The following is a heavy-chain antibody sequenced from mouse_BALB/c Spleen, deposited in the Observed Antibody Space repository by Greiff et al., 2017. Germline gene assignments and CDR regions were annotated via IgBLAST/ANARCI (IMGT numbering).Heavy chain of an antibody. CDR2: LWSGGST. Sequence: VQLMESGPGLVQPSQSLSITCTVSGFSLTSYGVHWVRQSPGKGLEWLGVLWSGGSTDYNAAFISRLSISEDNSKSQVFFKMNSLQADDTAIYYCARKRDYGNYRGAMDYWGQGTSVTVSS. J-gene: IGHJ4*01. CDR1: GFSLTSYG. CDR3: ARKRDYGNYRGAMDY. V-gene: IGHV2-4-1*01. D-gene: IGHD2-1*01.